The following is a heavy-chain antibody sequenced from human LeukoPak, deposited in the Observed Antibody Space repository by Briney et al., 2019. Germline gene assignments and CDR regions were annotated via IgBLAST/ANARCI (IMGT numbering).Heavy chain of an antibody. J-gene: IGHJ4*02. V-gene: IGHV4-38-2*01. CDR1: GYSISSGYY. CDR2: INHTGST. CDR3: ARGGYNINWMKDATDY. Sequence: SETLSLTCAVSGYSISSGYYWGWIRQPPGKGLEWIAEINHTGSTNYNPSLRSRVTISIDTSKNQFSLKLNSVTAADTAVYYCARGGYNINWMKDATDYWGQGTLVTVSS. D-gene: IGHD1-14*01.